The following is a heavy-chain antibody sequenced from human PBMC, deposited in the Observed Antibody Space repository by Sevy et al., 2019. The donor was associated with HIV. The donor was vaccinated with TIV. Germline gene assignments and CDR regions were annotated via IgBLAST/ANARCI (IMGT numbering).Heavy chain of an antibody. V-gene: IGHV4-59*01. CDR3: ARDDGDGMDV. J-gene: IGHJ6*02. D-gene: IGHD3-10*01. Sequence: SETLSLTCTVSGGSISSYYWSWVRQPPGKGLEWIGYIYYSGSTNYNPSLKSRVTISVDTSKNQFSLKLSSVTAADTAVYYCARDDGDGMDVWGQGTTVTVSS. CDR2: IYYSGST. CDR1: GGSISSYY.